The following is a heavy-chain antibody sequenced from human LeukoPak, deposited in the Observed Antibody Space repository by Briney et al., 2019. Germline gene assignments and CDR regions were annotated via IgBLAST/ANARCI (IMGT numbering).Heavy chain of an antibody. CDR2: IYYSGST. V-gene: IGHV4-59*01. CDR3: ARAENYYYYMDV. Sequence: SETLSPTCTVSGGSISSYYWSWIRQPPGKGLEWIGYIYYSGSTNYNPSLKSRVTISVDTSKNQFSLKLSSVTAADTAVYYCARAENYYYYMDVWGKGTTVTVSS. J-gene: IGHJ6*03. CDR1: GGSISSYY.